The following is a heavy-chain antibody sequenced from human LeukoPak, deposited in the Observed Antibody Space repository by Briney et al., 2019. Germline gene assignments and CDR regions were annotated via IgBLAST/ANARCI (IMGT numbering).Heavy chain of an antibody. CDR2: ISGSGDTT. D-gene: IGHD2-2*01. CDR1: RFTFSTYA. Sequence: GGSLRLSCTASRFTFSTYAMSWVRQAPGKGLEWVSSISGSGDTTYYTGSVKGRFTISRDNSKNALYLQMSSLRAEDTAVYYCAKSQRNDQQVVQRIDYWGQGALVTVSS. V-gene: IGHV3-23*01. J-gene: IGHJ4*02. CDR3: AKSQRNDQQVVQRIDY.